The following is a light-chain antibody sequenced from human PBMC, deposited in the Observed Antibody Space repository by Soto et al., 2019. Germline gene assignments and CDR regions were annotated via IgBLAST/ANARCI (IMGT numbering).Light chain of an antibody. J-gene: IGKJ1*01. CDR3: QQYGSAPWT. CDR1: LSVASNY. CDR2: AAS. V-gene: IGKV3-20*01. Sequence: EIVLTQSPGTLPLSPGERATLSCRASLSVASNYVAWYQQKPGQAPRLLIYAASGRATGIPDRFSGSGSGTDFTSTISRLEPEDFAVYYCQQYGSAPWTFGQGTKVEIK.